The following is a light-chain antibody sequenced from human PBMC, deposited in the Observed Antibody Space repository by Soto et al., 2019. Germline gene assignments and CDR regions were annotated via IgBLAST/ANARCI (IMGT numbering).Light chain of an antibody. J-gene: IGKJ1*01. CDR3: QQYGSSPRT. Sequence: DIQMTQSPSSLSAFVGDRVTVTCRASQSISSHLNWYQQKPGKAPKLLIYAASSLQSGIPSRFSGSGSGTDFTLTISSLQPEDFAVFYCQQYGSSPRTFGQGTKVEIK. CDR2: AAS. CDR1: QSISSH. V-gene: IGKV1-39*01.